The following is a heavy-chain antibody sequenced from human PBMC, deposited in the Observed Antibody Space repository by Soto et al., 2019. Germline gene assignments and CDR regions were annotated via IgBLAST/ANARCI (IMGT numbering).Heavy chain of an antibody. CDR1: GFTVSTNY. CDR3: ARDSHSPERFDS. V-gene: IGHV3-53*01. Sequence: LRLSCAASGFTVSTNYMTWVRQAPGKGLEWVSSIYSGGSTYYADSVRGRFTISRDNAKNTLYLQMNSLGTEDTAVYYCARDSHSPERFDSWGQGTLVTVS. J-gene: IGHJ4*02. CDR2: IYSGGST. D-gene: IGHD5-18*01.